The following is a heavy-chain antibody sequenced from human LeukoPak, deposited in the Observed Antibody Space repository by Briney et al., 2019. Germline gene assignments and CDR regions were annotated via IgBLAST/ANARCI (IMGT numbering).Heavy chain of an antibody. CDR3: ASLDRGSYYSFDY. J-gene: IGHJ4*02. D-gene: IGHD1-26*01. CDR2: INWNGGST. CDR1: GFTFDDYG. V-gene: IGHV3-20*04. Sequence: GGSLRFSCAASGFTFDDYGMSWVRQAPGKGLEWVYGINWNGGSTGYADSVKGRFTISRDNAKNSLYLQMSSLRAEDTAVYYCASLDRGSYYSFDYWGQGTLVTVSS.